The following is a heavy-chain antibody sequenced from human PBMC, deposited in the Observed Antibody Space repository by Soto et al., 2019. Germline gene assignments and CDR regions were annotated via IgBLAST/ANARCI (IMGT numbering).Heavy chain of an antibody. CDR1: GGSVNSSSYY. CDR3: ARLGYDSNDHYDDIDY. V-gene: IGHV4-39*01. CDR2: IFYSGNS. J-gene: IGHJ4*02. D-gene: IGHD3-22*01. Sequence: GTLALTGSVSGGSVNSSSYYWGWIRRPPGKGLEWIGSIFYSGNSYYNPSLKSRVTISVDTSKNQFSLNLSSVSATDTAVYYCARLGYDSNDHYDDIDYWGQGTLVTVSS.